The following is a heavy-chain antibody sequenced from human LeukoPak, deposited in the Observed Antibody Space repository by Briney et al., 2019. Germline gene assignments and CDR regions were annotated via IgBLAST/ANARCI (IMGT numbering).Heavy chain of an antibody. D-gene: IGHD5-24*01. J-gene: IGHJ4*02. CDR2: FDPEDGET. CDR1: GYTLTELS. CDR3: ATFARRAYYFDY. Sequence: ASVKVSCKVSGYTLTELSMHLVRQAPGKGLEWMGGFDPEDGETIYAQKFQGRVTMTEDTSTDTAYMELSSLRSEDTAVYYCATFARRAYYFDYWGQGTLVTVSS. V-gene: IGHV1-24*01.